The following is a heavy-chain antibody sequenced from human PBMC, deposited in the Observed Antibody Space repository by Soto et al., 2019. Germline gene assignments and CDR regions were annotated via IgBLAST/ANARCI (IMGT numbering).Heavy chain of an antibody. CDR2: VSGSGGTT. V-gene: IGHV3-23*01. D-gene: IGHD6-19*01. Sequence: GGSLRLSCAAAGFTFSSSATSWVRQAPGKGLEWVSAVSGSGGTTYYADSVRGRFTISRDNSKNTLYLQMNSLRAEDTAIYFCARCTVDTIVTSGWCHYLDPWGQGTLVTVSS. CDR3: ARCTVDTIVTSGWCHYLDP. J-gene: IGHJ5*02. CDR1: GFTFSSSA.